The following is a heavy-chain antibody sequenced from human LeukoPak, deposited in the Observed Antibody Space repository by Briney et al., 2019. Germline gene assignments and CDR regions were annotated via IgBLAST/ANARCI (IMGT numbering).Heavy chain of an antibody. CDR3: ARYQKYSSSSNWFDP. J-gene: IGHJ5*02. V-gene: IGHV4-4*07. Sequence: SETLSLTCTVSGGSISSYYWSWIRQPAGKGLEWIGRIYTSGSTNYNPSLKSRVTMSVDTSKNQFSLKLSSVTAADTAVYYCARYQKYSSSSNWFDPWGQGTLVTVSS. D-gene: IGHD6-13*01. CDR1: GGSISSYY. CDR2: IYTSGST.